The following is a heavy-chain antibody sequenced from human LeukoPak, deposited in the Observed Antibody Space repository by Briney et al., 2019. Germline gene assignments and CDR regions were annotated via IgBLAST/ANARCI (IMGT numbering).Heavy chain of an antibody. Sequence: ASVKVSCKASGYIFTGYYMHWMRQAPGQGLEWMGWINPNSGVTDYAQKFQGRVTMTRDTSISTAYMEVSSLRSDDTAVYYCARDFGRAYGDKFDYWGQGTLVTVSS. V-gene: IGHV1-2*02. CDR1: GYIFTGYY. D-gene: IGHD4-17*01. J-gene: IGHJ4*02. CDR3: ARDFGRAYGDKFDY. CDR2: INPNSGVT.